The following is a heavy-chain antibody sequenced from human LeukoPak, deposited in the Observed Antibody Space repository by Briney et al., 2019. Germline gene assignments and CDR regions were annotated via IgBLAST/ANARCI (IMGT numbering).Heavy chain of an antibody. J-gene: IGHJ3*02. CDR3: ARYRFVVGATDSFDI. CDR2: ITTSSSYI. CDR1: GFTFGSYS. D-gene: IGHD1-26*01. V-gene: IGHV3-21*01. Sequence: PGGSLRLSCAASGFTFGSYSMNWVRQAPGKGLEWVSSITTSSSYIYYADSVKGRFTISRDNAKNSLYLHMNSLRAEDTAVYYCARYRFVVGATDSFDIWGQGTMVTVSS.